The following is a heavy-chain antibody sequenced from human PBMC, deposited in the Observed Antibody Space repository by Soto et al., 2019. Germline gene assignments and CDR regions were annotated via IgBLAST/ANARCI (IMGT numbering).Heavy chain of an antibody. CDR2: IIPIFGTA. CDR3: ARQASGVGSSNFDY. CDR1: GGTFSSYA. J-gene: IGHJ4*02. Sequence: VKVSCKASGGTFSSYAISWVRQAPGQGLEWMGGIIPIFGTANYAQKFQGRVTITADESTSTAYMELSSLRSEDTAVYYCARQASGVGSSNFDYWGQGTLVTVSS. V-gene: IGHV1-69*01. D-gene: IGHD3-10*01.